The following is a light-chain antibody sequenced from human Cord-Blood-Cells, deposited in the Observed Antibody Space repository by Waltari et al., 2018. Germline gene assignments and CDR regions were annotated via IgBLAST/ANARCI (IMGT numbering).Light chain of an antibody. CDR1: QSVSSY. V-gene: IGKV3-11*01. CDR3: QQRSNWPPLT. Sequence: EIVLTPSPATLSLSPGVRATLSCRASQSVSSYFAWYQQKPGQAPRLLIYDASNRATGIPARFSGSGSGTDFTLTISSLEPEDFAVYYCQQRSNWPPLTFGGGTKVEIK. J-gene: IGKJ4*01. CDR2: DAS.